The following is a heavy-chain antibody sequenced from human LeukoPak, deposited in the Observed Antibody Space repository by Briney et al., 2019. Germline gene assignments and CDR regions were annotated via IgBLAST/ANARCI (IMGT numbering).Heavy chain of an antibody. D-gene: IGHD6-19*01. CDR1: GGSISSSSYY. V-gene: IGHV4-39*07. CDR3: ARDGPLNSSGWYGFDY. Sequence: SETLSLTCTVSGGSISSSSYYWGWIRQPPGKGLEWIGRIYTSGSTNYNPSLKSRVTMSVDTSKNQFSLKLSSVTAADTAVYYCARDGPLNSSGWYGFDYWGQGTLVTVSS. CDR2: IYTSGST. J-gene: IGHJ4*02.